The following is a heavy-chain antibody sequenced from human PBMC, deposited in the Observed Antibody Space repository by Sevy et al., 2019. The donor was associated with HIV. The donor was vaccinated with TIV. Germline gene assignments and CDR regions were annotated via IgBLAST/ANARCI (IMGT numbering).Heavy chain of an antibody. V-gene: IGHV3-30*18. CDR1: GFTFSSYG. D-gene: IGHD6-19*01. Sequence: GGSLRLSCAASGFTFSSYGMHWVRQAPGKGLEWAAVISYDGSNKYYADSVKGRFTISRDNSKNTLYLQMNSLRAEDTAVYYCAKEGRGAVAGREAAFDIWGQGTMVTVSS. J-gene: IGHJ3*02. CDR3: AKEGRGAVAGREAAFDI. CDR2: ISYDGSNK.